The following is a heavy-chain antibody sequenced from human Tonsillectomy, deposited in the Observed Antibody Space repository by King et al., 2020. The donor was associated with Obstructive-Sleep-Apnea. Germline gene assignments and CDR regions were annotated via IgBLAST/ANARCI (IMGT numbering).Heavy chain of an antibody. CDR3: AKSRGVCSGPDY. V-gene: IGHV3-23*04. J-gene: IGHJ4*02. D-gene: IGHD6-19*01. CDR1: GFTFSSYA. CDR2: ISGSGGST. Sequence: VQLVESGGGLVQPGGSLRLSCAASGFTFSSYAMSWVRQAPGKGLEWVSVISGSGGSTYYADSVKGRFTISRDNSKNTLHLQMNSLRAEDTAVYYCAKSRGVCSGPDYWGQGTLVTVSS.